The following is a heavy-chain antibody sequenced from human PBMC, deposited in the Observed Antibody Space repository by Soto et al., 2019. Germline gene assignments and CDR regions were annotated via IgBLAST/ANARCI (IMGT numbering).Heavy chain of an antibody. CDR1: GFTFSNFW. J-gene: IGHJ4*02. CDR3: ADSWLATSY. D-gene: IGHD5-12*01. Sequence: GGSLRLSCAASGFTFSNFWMHWVRQAPGKGLVWVSRISPDGSTTSYADSVKGRFTISRDNAKSTLYLQMNSLRAEDTAVYYCADSWLATSYWGLGTLVTVSS. CDR2: ISPDGSTT. V-gene: IGHV3-74*01.